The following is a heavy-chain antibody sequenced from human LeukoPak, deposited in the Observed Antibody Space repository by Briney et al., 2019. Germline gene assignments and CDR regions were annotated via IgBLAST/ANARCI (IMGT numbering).Heavy chain of an antibody. D-gene: IGHD5-12*01. Sequence: PGGSLRLSCAASGFTFSSYWMHWVRQAPGKGLVWVSRINSDGSSTSYADSVKGRFTISRDNAKNTLYMQMNSLRAEDTAVYYCARDPGSGYEEHFDYWGQGTLVTVSS. CDR3: ARDPGSGYEEHFDY. V-gene: IGHV3-74*01. J-gene: IGHJ4*02. CDR2: INSDGSST. CDR1: GFTFSSYW.